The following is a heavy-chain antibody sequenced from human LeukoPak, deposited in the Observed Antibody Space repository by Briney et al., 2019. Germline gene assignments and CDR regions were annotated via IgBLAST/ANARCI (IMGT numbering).Heavy chain of an antibody. CDR1: GYSVTELS. Sequence: ASVKVSCKVSGYSVTELSMQWVRQAPGIGLECLGGFDPEEAKMVYAQKFQGRVTMTEDTSTDTAYMELRGLTSEDTAVYYCATRSGDFWSGYVDWGQGTLVAVSS. D-gene: IGHD3-3*01. CDR2: FDPEEAKM. J-gene: IGHJ4*02. CDR3: ATRSGDFWSGYVD. V-gene: IGHV1-24*01.